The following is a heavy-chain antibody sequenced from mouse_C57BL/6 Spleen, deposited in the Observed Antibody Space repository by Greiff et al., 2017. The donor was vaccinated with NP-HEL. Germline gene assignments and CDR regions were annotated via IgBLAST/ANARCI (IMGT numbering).Heavy chain of an antibody. CDR3: GVSYDGGAWFAY. CDR2: IDPEDGET. CDR1: GFNIKDYY. V-gene: IGHV14-2*01. D-gene: IGHD2-12*01. Sequence: EVQLQESGAELVKPGASVKLSCTASGFNIKDYYMHWVKQRTEQGLEWIGRIDPEDGETKYAPKFQGKATITADTSSNTAYLQLSSLTSEDTAVYYCGVSYDGGAWFAYWGQGTLVTVSA. J-gene: IGHJ3*01.